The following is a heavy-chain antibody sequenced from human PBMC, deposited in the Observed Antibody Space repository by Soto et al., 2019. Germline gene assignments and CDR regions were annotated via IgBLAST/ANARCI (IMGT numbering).Heavy chain of an antibody. Sequence: QVQLVQSGAEVKKPGASVKVSCKASGYTFTSYDINWVRQATGQGPEWMGWMNPNSGEKGYAQKFQGRLTMTRDITLSTAHIELSSLTFDDTAVYYCSTDYSGNSGWSDPSGQGTLVTVSS. CDR3: STDYSGNSGWSDP. J-gene: IGHJ5*02. V-gene: IGHV1-8*01. CDR2: MNPNSGEK. D-gene: IGHD4-4*01. CDR1: GYTFTSYD.